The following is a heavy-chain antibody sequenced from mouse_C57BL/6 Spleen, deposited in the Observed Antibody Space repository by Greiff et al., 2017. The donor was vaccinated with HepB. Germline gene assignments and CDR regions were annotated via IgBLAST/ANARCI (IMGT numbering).Heavy chain of an antibody. CDR2: IHPNSGST. V-gene: IGHV1-64*01. CDR1: GYTFTSYW. J-gene: IGHJ2*01. D-gene: IGHD2-3*01. CDR3: ARLGIYDGYYDY. Sequence: QVQLQQSGAELVKPGASVKLSCKASGYTFTSYWMHWVKQRPGQGLEWIGMIHPNSGSTNYNEKFKSKATLTVDKSSSTAYMQLSSLTSEDSAVYYCARLGIYDGYYDYWGQGTTLTVSS.